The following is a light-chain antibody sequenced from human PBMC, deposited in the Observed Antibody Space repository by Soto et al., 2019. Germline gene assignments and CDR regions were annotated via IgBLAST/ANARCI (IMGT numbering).Light chain of an antibody. CDR2: EDN. Sequence: NFMLTQPHSVSESPGKTVTISCTRSSGNIASNYVQWYQQRPGSAPTTVIYEDNQRPSGVPDRFSGSIDSSSNSAALTISGLKTEDEADYYCQSYDDSHQVFGGGTQQTVL. J-gene: IGLJ3*02. CDR1: SGNIASNY. V-gene: IGLV6-57*03. CDR3: QSYDDSHQV.